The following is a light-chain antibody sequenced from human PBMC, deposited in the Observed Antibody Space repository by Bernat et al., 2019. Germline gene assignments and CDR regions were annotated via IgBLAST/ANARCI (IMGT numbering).Light chain of an antibody. CDR1: SSDVGGYNY. J-gene: IGLJ1*01. CDR2: DVI. CDR3: CSYTRTSTFV. Sequence: QSALTQPRSVSGSPGQSVTISCTGTSSDVGGYNYVSWYQQHPGKAPKLMIYDVIKRPSGVPDRFSGSKSGNTASLRISGLQAEDEADYYCCSYTRTSTFVFGTGTKVTVL. V-gene: IGLV2-11*01.